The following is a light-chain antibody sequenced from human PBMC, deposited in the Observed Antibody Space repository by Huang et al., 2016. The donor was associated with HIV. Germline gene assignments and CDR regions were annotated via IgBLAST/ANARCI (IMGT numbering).Light chain of an antibody. CDR1: QSLRNNNS. CDR2: NAS. V-gene: IGKV3-20*01. Sequence: DIVLTQPPGTLSLSPGERATLSCRASQSLRNNNSLAWYQHKPGQAPRLLIYNASKRTTGIPDRFSGSGSGTDFTLTISGLEPADFAVYYCQQYGASPLTFGGGTMVEIK. J-gene: IGKJ4*01. CDR3: QQYGASPLT.